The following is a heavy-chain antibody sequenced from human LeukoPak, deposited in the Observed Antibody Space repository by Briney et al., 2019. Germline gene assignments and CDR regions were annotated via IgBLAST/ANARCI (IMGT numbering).Heavy chain of an antibody. V-gene: IGHV3-23*01. CDR3: SKKAVAGD. CDR2: ISSTGDST. D-gene: IGHD6-19*01. CDR1: GLTFSSHV. J-gene: IGHJ4*02. Sequence: PGESLRLFCAASGLTFSSHVMSWVRQAPGKGLEWVSTISSTGDSTYYADSVKGRFTISRDNSKNTLYLQMDSLRAEDTAVYYCSKKAVAGDWGQGTLVTVSS.